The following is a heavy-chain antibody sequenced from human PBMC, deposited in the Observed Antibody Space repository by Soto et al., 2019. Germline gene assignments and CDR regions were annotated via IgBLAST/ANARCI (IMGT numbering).Heavy chain of an antibody. Sequence: SETLSLTCIVSGGSIRRSYSYCVWIRQPPGGPLEWIGSVYDSGSTYYNPSLKSRVTIGVDTSKNLFSLMLTSVTAADTAVYFCVTRTVADNGTSDFWGQGILVTVSS. J-gene: IGHJ4*02. CDR2: VYDSGST. CDR3: VTRTVADNGTSDF. V-gene: IGHV4-39*01. D-gene: IGHD2-8*02. CDR1: GGSIRRSYSY.